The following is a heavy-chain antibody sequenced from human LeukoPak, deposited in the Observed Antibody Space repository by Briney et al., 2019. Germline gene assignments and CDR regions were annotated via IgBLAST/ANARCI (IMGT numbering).Heavy chain of an antibody. Sequence: GGSLRLSCAASGFTFSGYSMNWVRQAPGKGLEWVSSISSSSSYIYYADSVKGRFTISRDNAKNSLYLQMNSLRAEDTAVYYCARDLWRNAFDIWGQGTMVTVSS. D-gene: IGHD3-10*01. CDR2: ISSSSSYI. V-gene: IGHV3-21*01. CDR3: ARDLWRNAFDI. J-gene: IGHJ3*02. CDR1: GFTFSGYS.